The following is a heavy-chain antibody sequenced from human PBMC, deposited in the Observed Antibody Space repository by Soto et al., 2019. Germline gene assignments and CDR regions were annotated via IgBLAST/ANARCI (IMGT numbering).Heavy chain of an antibody. Sequence: GASVKVSCKASGYTFTSYGISWVRQAPGQGLEWMGRISAYNGNTNYAQKLQGRVTMTTDTSTSTAYMELRSLRSDDTAVYYCARRPSSGWYWSFVDYWGQGTLVTVSS. CDR3: ARRPSSGWYWSFVDY. CDR1: GYTFTSYG. CDR2: ISAYNGNT. J-gene: IGHJ4*02. D-gene: IGHD6-19*01. V-gene: IGHV1-18*01.